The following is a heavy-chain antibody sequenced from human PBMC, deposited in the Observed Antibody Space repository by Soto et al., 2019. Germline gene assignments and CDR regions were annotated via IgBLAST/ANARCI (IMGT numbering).Heavy chain of an antibody. J-gene: IGHJ4*02. CDR1: GYTLTELS. D-gene: IGHD3-16*02. Sequence: ASVKVSCKVSGYTLTELSMHWVRQAPGKGLEWMGGFDPEDGETIYAQKFQGRVTMTEDTSTDTAYMELSSLRSEDTAVYYCATDRYDYIWGSYRYFDYWGQATLVTVSS. CDR2: FDPEDGET. V-gene: IGHV1-24*01. CDR3: ATDRYDYIWGSYRYFDY.